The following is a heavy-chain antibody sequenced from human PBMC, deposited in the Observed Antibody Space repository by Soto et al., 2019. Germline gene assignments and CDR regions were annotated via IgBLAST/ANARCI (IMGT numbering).Heavy chain of an antibody. CDR3: TTGRYSDNGNSYFSLLV. CDR2: IKSKTDGGTT. J-gene: IGHJ4*01. V-gene: IGHV3-15*01. CDR1: GFTFTNAW. Sequence: GGSLRLSCAGSGFTFTNAWMSWVRQAPGKGLEWVGRIKSKTDGGTTDYAASVKGRFTISRDDSKNTLYVQMNSLETEDTAVYYCTTGRYSDNGNSYFSLLVWGHGTLVTVSS. D-gene: IGHD3-22*01.